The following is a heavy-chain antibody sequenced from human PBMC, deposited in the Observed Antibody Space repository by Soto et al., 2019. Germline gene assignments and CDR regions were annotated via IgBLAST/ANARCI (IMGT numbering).Heavy chain of an antibody. J-gene: IGHJ4*02. CDR1: GLTFRSYW. CDR3: GRDMQWGRLES. CDR2: INTDGSVA. V-gene: IGHV3-74*03. Sequence: EVQLVESGGGLVQPGESLRLSCAASGLTFRSYWMHWVRQSPGKGLVWVSRINTDGSVAMYVDSVKGRFTISRDNAKNPLYLHMNSLRAEDPAVYYCGRDMQWGRLESWGRRCIVSVSS. D-gene: IGHD6-19*01.